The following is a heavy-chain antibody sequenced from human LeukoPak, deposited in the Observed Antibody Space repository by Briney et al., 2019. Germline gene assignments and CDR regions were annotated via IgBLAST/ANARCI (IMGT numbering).Heavy chain of an antibody. V-gene: IGHV1-2*02. D-gene: IGHD1-1*01. CDR1: GYTFTGYF. CDR3: ASSFPGTKVFYLFSFDY. J-gene: IGHJ4*02. CDR2: INPNSGGT. Sequence: GASVEVSCRACGYTFTGYFMQWVGQAAGRGRVGVGWINPNSGGTNYAQKYQGRGTRTRDKSISKAYIELSRQISDATAVDYCASSFPGTKVFYLFSFDYWGQGTLVTVSS.